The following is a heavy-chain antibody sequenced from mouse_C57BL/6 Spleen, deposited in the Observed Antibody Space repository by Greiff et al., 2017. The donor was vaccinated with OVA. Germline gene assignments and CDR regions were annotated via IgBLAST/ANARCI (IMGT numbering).Heavy chain of an antibody. CDR2: IYPRSGNT. V-gene: IGHV1-81*01. CDR1: GYTFTSYG. Sequence: QVQLKESGAELARPGASVKLSCKASGYTFTSYGISWVKQRTGQGLEWIGEIYPRSGNTYYNEKFKGKATLTADKSSSTAYMELRSLTSEDSAVYFCASLDTTVVNWYFDVWGTGTTVTVSS. J-gene: IGHJ1*03. CDR3: ASLDTTVVNWYFDV. D-gene: IGHD1-1*01.